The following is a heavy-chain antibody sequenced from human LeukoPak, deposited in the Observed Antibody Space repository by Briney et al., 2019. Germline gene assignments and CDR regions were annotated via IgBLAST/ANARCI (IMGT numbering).Heavy chain of an antibody. CDR1: GYTFTSYG. D-gene: IGHD2-2*01. Sequence: ASVKVSCKASGYTFTSYGISWVRQAPGQGLEWMGWISAYNGNTNYAQKLQGRVTMTTDTSTSTAYMELRSLRSDDTAVYYCARDPFGYCSSTSCYASDYWGQGTLVTVSS. CDR2: ISAYNGNT. CDR3: ARDPFGYCSSTSCYASDY. V-gene: IGHV1-18*01. J-gene: IGHJ4*02.